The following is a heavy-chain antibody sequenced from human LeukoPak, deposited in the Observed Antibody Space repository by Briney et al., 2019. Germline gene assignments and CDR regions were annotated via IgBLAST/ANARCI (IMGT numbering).Heavy chain of an antibody. D-gene: IGHD3-22*01. CDR2: INHSGST. J-gene: IGHJ3*02. CDR3: AREVLHYAGSVYEHVAFDI. CDR1: GGSFSGHY. Sequence: SETLSLTCAVYGGSFSGHYWSWIRQPPGKGLEWIGEINHSGSTNYNPSLKSRVTILVDTSKNQFSLKLSSVTAADTAVYYCAREVLHYAGSVYEHVAFDIWGQGTMLTV. V-gene: IGHV4-34*01.